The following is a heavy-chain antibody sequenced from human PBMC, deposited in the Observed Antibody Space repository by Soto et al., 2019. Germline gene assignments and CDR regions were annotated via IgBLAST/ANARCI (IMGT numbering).Heavy chain of an antibody. CDR3: ARESYYGSGSYYISWFDP. CDR1: GGTFSSYA. V-gene: IGHV1-69*01. D-gene: IGHD3-10*01. CDR2: IIPIFGTA. J-gene: IGHJ5*02. Sequence: QVQLVQSGAEVKKPGSSVKVSCKASGGTFSSYAISWVRQAPGQGLEWMGGIIPIFGTANYAQKFQGRVTITADESTSTAYMELSSLRSEDTAVYYCARESYYGSGSYYISWFDPWGQGTLVTVSS.